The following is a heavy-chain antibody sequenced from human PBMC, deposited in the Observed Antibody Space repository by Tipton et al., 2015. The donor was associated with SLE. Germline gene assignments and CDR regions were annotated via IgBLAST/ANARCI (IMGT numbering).Heavy chain of an antibody. V-gene: IGHV4-39*07. J-gene: IGHJ4*02. CDR2: MYYSGST. Sequence: TLSLTCSVSGDSISSSSYYWGWFRRPPGKGLEWIGIMYYSGSTNYNPSLKSRVTISVDTSKNQFSLKLNSVTAADTAMYYCARAHEPGFDCWGQGTLVTVSS. D-gene: IGHD1-14*01. CDR1: GDSISSSSYY. CDR3: ARAHEPGFDC.